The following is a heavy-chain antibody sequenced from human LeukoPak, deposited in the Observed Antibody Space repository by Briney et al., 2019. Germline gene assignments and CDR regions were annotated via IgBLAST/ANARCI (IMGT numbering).Heavy chain of an antibody. J-gene: IGHJ4*02. CDR1: GYTFTSYD. D-gene: IGHD3-10*01. Sequence: SVKVSCKASGYTFTSYDINWVRQATGQGLEWMGGIIPIFGTANYAQKFQGRVTITADESTSTAYMELSSLRSEDTAVYYCATSRITMVREFDYWGQGTLVTVSS. V-gene: IGHV1-69*13. CDR2: IIPIFGTA. CDR3: ATSRITMVREFDY.